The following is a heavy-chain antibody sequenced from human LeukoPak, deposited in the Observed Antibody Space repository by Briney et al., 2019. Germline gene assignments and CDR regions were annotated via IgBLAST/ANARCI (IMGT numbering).Heavy chain of an antibody. V-gene: IGHV3-7*05. Sequence: PGGSLRLSCAASGFTFSRYWMSWVRQAPGKGLEWVANIKQDGSEQYYVDSVKGRFTISRDNAKNSLYLQVNSLRAEDTAVYYCARPTIAAAGNFEYWGQGTLVTVSS. CDR3: ARPTIAAAGNFEY. CDR2: IKQDGSEQ. CDR1: GFTFSRYW. D-gene: IGHD6-13*01. J-gene: IGHJ4*02.